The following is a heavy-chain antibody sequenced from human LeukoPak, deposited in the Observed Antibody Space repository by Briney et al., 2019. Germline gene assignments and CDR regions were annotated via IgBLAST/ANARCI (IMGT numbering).Heavy chain of an antibody. CDR1: GFSLSDYY. D-gene: IGHD2/OR15-2a*01. J-gene: IGHJ4*02. Sequence: PGGSLRLSCAASGFSLSDYYMSWIRQAPGKGLEWVSYISRSFGTIYYGDSVKGRFTVSRDNAKNSLYLQMNSLRAEDTALYYCARDLLYCTSSSCPFEYWGQGTLVTVSS. V-gene: IGHV3-11*04. CDR2: ISRSFGTI. CDR3: ARDLLYCTSSSCPFEY.